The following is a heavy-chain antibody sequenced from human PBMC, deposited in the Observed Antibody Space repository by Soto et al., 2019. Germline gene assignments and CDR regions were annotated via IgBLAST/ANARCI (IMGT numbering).Heavy chain of an antibody. CDR1: GFTFSSYS. V-gene: IGHV3-21*01. CDR2: ISSSSSYI. D-gene: IGHD4-17*01. CDR3: ARDHGGQYYFDY. Sequence: GGSLRLSCAASGFTFSSYSMNWVRQAPGKGLEWVSSISSSSSYIYYADSVKGRFTISRDNAKNSLYLQMNSLRAEDTAVYYCARDHGGQYYFDYWGQGTLVTSPQ. J-gene: IGHJ4*02.